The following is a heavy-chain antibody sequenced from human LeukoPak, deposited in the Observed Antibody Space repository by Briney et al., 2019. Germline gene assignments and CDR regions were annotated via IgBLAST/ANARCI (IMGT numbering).Heavy chain of an antibody. V-gene: IGHV4-39*07. J-gene: IGHJ4*02. CDR2: VYYSGST. CDR1: GDSISSSSYY. D-gene: IGHD3-9*01. Sequence: SETLSLTCTVSGDSISSSSYYWGWIRQPPGMGLEWIGSVYYSGSTYYNPSLKSRVTISVDTSKTQLSLKLSSVTAADTAVYYCARDNDILTGTLGLDCWGQGILVTVSS. CDR3: ARDNDILTGTLGLDC.